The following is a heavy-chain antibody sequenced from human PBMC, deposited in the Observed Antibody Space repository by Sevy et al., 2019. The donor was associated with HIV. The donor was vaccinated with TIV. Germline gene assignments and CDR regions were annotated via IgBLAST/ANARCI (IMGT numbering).Heavy chain of an antibody. D-gene: IGHD3-10*01. CDR2: IWYDGSNK. Sequence: GGSLRLSCAASGFTFSSYGMHWVRQAPGKGLEWVAVIWYDGSNKYYVDSVKGRFTISRDNSKNTLYLQMNSLRAEDTAVYYCASDSDYGSGNPQERVFDYWGQGTLVTVSS. V-gene: IGHV3-33*08. CDR3: ASDSDYGSGNPQERVFDY. CDR1: GFTFSSYG. J-gene: IGHJ4*02.